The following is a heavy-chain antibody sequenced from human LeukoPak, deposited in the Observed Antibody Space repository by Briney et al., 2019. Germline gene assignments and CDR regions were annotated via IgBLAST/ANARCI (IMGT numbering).Heavy chain of an antibody. CDR3: ARNHYHKIHSVMVTAPDY. D-gene: IGHD2-21*02. CDR2: INPTGGST. Sequence: ASVKVSCKASGYTFTSYYMHWVRQAPGEGLEWMGIINPTGGSTSYAQKFQGRVTMTRDTSTSTVYMELSSLRSEDTAVYYCARNHYHKIHSVMVTAPDYWGQGTLVIVSS. J-gene: IGHJ4*02. CDR1: GYTFTSYY. V-gene: IGHV1-46*01.